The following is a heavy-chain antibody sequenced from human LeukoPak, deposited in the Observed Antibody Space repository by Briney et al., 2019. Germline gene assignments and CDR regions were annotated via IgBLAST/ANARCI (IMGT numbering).Heavy chain of an antibody. CDR1: GYTFTGYY. D-gene: IGHD2-15*01. Sequence: ASVKVSCKASGYTFTGYYMHWVRQAPGQGLEWMGWINPNSGGTNYAQKFQGRVTMTRDTSISTAYMELSRLRSDDTAVYYCARGSALEPQGYCRGGICSNWFDPWGQGTVVTVSS. J-gene: IGHJ5*02. CDR2: INPNSGGT. CDR3: ARGSALEPQGYCRGGICSNWFDP. V-gene: IGHV1-2*02.